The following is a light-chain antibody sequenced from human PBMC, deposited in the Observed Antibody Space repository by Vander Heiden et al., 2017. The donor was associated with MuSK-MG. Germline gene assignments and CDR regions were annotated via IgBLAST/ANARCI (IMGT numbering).Light chain of an antibody. CDR2: FGN. V-gene: IGLV1-36*01. Sequence: QSALTQEASVSGTVGQKVTLSCTGNSNNIGIYAVGWYQQISHGAPKTVIFGNSLPSGIPDRFSGSKSGTTASLNISGLQPEDEADDYCSTWDNSLGAWVFGGGTKLTVL. CDR3: STWDNSLGAWV. J-gene: IGLJ3*02. CDR1: SNNIGIYA.